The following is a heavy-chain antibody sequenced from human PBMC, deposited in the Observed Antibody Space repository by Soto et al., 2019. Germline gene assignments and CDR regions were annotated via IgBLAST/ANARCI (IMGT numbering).Heavy chain of an antibody. D-gene: IGHD3-10*01. V-gene: IGHV3-74*01. CDR2: LNEDGGGT. CDR3: VKGLKEVVGFGEC. Sequence: GGSLRLSCVASGITFSNYWMHWVRQTPGKGLVWVSALNEDGGGTSYADSVKGRFTVYRDNSKNTLYLQMASLGVDDTGLYYCVKGLKEVVGFGECWGQEALLTIFS. CDR1: GITFSNYW. J-gene: IGHJ4*02.